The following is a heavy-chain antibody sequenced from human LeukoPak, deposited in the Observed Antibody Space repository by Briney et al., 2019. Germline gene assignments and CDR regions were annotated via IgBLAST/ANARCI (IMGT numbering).Heavy chain of an antibody. J-gene: IGHJ5*02. Sequence: SETLSLTCGVYGGSFSGYYWTWIRQPPGKGLEWVGEINNNGLTNYNTSLKSRLTISVDKLKNQFSLQLNSVTPEDTAVYYCAREQSSSGWYFGWFDPWGQGTLVTVSS. CDR1: GGSFSGYY. CDR3: AREQSSSGWYFGWFDP. CDR2: INNNGLT. D-gene: IGHD6-19*01. V-gene: IGHV4-34*01.